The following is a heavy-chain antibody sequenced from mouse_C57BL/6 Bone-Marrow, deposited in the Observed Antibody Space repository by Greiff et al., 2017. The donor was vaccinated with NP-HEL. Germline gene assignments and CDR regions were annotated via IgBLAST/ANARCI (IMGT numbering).Heavy chain of an antibody. CDR2: ISSGSSTI. Sequence: EVQLVESGGGLVKPGGSLKLSCAASGFTFSDYGMHWVRQAPEKGLEWVAYISSGSSTIYYADTVKGRFTISRDNAKNTLFLQMTSLRSEDTAMYYCARVDLSGFAYWGQGTLVTVSA. CDR3: ARVDLSGFAY. CDR1: GFTFSDYG. V-gene: IGHV5-17*01. D-gene: IGHD2-3*01. J-gene: IGHJ3*01.